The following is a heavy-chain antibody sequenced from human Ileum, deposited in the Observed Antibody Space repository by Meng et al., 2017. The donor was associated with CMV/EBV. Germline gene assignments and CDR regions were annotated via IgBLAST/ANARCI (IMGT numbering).Heavy chain of an antibody. CDR3: ARDIDEIYGN. Sequence: GSLRLSCDVSSFSVSSSTYYWAWIRQSPGKGLEWIGSMYHSRKTYYNASLTTRVTISIDTSTMQFSLKLRSVTAADTAVYYCARDIDEIYGNWGQGRLVTVSS. CDR2: MYHSRKT. CDR1: SFSVSSSTYY. V-gene: IGHV4-39*07. J-gene: IGHJ4*02. D-gene: IGHD4-17*01.